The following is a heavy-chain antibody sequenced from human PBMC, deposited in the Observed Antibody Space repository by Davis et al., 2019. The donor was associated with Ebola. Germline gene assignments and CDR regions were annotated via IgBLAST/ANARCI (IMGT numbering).Heavy chain of an antibody. D-gene: IGHD5-24*01. CDR1: GYTFTSYG. CDR3: ARAQLLTTSDH. J-gene: IGHJ4*02. CDR2: INPHNGNT. Sequence: AASVKVSCKASGYTFTSYGITWVRQAPGQGLEWMGWINPHNGNTNDAQNVQGRVTMTTDTSTSTAYMEVGSLRSDDTAVYYCARAQLLTTSDHWGQGTLVTVSS. V-gene: IGHV1-18*04.